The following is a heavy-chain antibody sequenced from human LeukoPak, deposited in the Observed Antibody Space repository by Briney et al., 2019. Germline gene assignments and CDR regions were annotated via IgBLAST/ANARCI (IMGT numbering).Heavy chain of an antibody. CDR1: GGSISSYY. CDR3: ARGGASFDH. V-gene: IGHV4-59*01. Sequence: PSETLSLTCTVSGGSISSYYWSWIRRPPGKELEWIGYIYYSGTTNYNPSLKSRVTISVDTSKNQFSLNLTSVTTGDTAVYYCARGGASFDHWGQGALVTVSS. J-gene: IGHJ4*02. CDR2: IYYSGTT.